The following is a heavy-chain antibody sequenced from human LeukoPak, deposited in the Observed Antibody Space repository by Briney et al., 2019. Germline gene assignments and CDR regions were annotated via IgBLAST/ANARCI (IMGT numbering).Heavy chain of an antibody. CDR3: ARVGGDYVWGNYRGYFDY. CDR1: GFTVSSDS. D-gene: IGHD3-16*02. V-gene: IGHV3-53*01. J-gene: IGHJ4*02. Sequence: PGGSLRLSCTVSGFTVSSDSMSWVRQAPGKGLEWVSFIYSGGSTHYSDSVKGRFTISRDNSKNTLYLQMNSLRAEDTAVYYCARVGGDYVWGNYRGYFDYWGQGTLVTVSS. CDR2: IYSGGST.